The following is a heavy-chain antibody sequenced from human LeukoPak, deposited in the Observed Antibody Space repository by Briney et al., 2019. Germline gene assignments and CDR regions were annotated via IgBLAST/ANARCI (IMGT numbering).Heavy chain of an antibody. J-gene: IGHJ4*02. CDR2: VYPSAGTS. V-gene: IGHV1-46*01. CDR3: ARGFYDSSGYYSSYFDY. CDR1: GYIFTSYY. D-gene: IGHD3-22*01. Sequence: ASVKVSCKASGYIFTSYYMHWVRQAPGQGLEWLGVVYPSAGTSDPAQRFRARITLSDDTSTSTAYMELSSLRSEDTAVYYCARGFYDSSGYYSSYFDYWGQGTLVTVSS.